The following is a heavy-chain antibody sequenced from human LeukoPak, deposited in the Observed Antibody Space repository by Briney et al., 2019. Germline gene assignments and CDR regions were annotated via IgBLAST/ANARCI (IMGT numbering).Heavy chain of an antibody. D-gene: IGHD3-22*01. CDR2: ISAGGGST. V-gene: IGHV3-23*01. CDR3: AKEEAPYYYDNSGYYIDY. J-gene: IGHJ4*02. CDR1: GFTFRSYA. Sequence: GGSLRLSCAASGFTFRSYAMSWVRQAPGKGLEWVSGISAGGGSTYYAYSVKGRFTISRDNSKNTLYLQMNSLRAEDTAVYYCAKEEAPYYYDNSGYYIDYWGQGTLVTVSS.